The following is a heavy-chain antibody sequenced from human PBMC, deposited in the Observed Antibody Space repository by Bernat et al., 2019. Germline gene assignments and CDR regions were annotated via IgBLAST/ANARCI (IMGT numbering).Heavy chain of an antibody. D-gene: IGHD6-6*01. Sequence: QVQLVQSGAEVKKPGSSVKVSCKASGGTFSSYAISWVRQAPGQGLEWMGGIIPIFGTANYAQKFPVRVTITADKSTRTAYMELSSLRSEDTAVYYCARCIAARSVWYFDLWGRGTLVTVSS. V-gene: IGHV1-69*06. CDR1: GGTFSSYA. CDR2: IIPIFGTA. J-gene: IGHJ2*01. CDR3: ARCIAARSVWYFDL.